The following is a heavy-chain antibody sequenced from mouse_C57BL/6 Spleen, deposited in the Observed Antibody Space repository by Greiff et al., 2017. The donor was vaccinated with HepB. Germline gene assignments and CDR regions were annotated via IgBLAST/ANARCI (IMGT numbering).Heavy chain of an antibody. CDR1: GYTFTSYW. J-gene: IGHJ4*01. CDR3: ARGTTVVGYAMDY. D-gene: IGHD1-1*01. Sequence: QVQLKQPGAELVRPGSSVKLSCKASGYTFTSYWMHWVKQRPIQGLEWIGNIDPSDSETHYNQKFKDKATLTVDKSSSTAYMQLSSLTSEDSAVYYCARGTTVVGYAMDYWGQGTSVTVSS. V-gene: IGHV1-52*01. CDR2: IDPSDSET.